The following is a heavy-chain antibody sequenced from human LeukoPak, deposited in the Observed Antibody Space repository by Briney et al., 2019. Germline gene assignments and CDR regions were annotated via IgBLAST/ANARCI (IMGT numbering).Heavy chain of an antibody. CDR1: GFTFSSYR. V-gene: IGHV3-7*01. J-gene: IGHJ4*02. CDR3: ARVAGRDGYNSH. Sequence: GGSLRLSCSASGFTFSSYRMSWVRQAPGKGQEWVANIKQDGSEKYYVDSVKGRFTISRDNAKNSLYLQMNSLRAEDTAVYYCARVAGRDGYNSHWGQGTLVTVSS. D-gene: IGHD5-24*01. CDR2: IKQDGSEK.